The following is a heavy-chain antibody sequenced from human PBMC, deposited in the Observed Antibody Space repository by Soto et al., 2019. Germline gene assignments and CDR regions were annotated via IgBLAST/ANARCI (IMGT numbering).Heavy chain of an antibody. CDR3: ARGVCSGGSCYLGDAFDI. V-gene: IGHV1-69*13. D-gene: IGHD2-15*01. CDR1: GGTFSSYA. Sequence: SVKVSCKASGGTFSSYAISWVRQAPGQGLEWMGGIIPIFGTANYAQKFQGRVTITADESTSTAYMELSSLRSEDTAVYYCARGVCSGGSCYLGDAFDIWGQGTMVTVSS. J-gene: IGHJ3*02. CDR2: IIPIFGTA.